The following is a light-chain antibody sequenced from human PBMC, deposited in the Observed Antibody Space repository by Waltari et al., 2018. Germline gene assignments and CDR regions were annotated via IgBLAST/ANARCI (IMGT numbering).Light chain of an antibody. CDR3: SMYMGSGVWV. CDR2: KGI. J-gene: IGLJ3*02. V-gene: IGLV8-61*01. CDR1: SGSVSSTTY. Sequence: QTVVPQEPSLSVSPGGTVTLTCALSSGSVSSTTYPTWYQQTPGQPPRTLVYKGISRSSGVPDRFSGSILGNTAALTITGAQADDESDYYCSMYMGSGVWVFGGGTKLTVL.